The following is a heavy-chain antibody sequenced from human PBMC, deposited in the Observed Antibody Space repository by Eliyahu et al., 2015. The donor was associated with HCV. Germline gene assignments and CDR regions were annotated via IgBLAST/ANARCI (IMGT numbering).Heavy chain of an antibody. J-gene: IGHJ3*02. CDR3: ASGDEFAFDI. CDR1: GFTVSSNY. V-gene: IGHV3-53*02. D-gene: IGHD7-27*01. CDR2: IYSGGST. Sequence: EVQLVETGGGLIQPGGSLRLSCAASGFTVSSNYMXWVRQAPGKGLEWVSVIYSGGSTYYADPVKGRFTIPRDNSKNTLYLQMNSLRAEDTAVYYCASGDEFAFDIWGQGTMVTVSS.